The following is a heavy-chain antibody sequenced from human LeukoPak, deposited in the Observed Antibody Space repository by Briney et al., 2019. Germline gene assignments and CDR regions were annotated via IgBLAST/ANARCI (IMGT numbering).Heavy chain of an antibody. D-gene: IGHD6-13*01. Sequence: SETLSLTCTVSGGSISSYYWSWIRQPPGKGLEWIGEINHSGSTNYNPSLKSRVTISVDTSKNQFSLKLSSVTAADTAVYYCARARPSSWYRYYFDYWGQGTLVTVSS. CDR2: INHSGST. V-gene: IGHV4-34*01. CDR3: ARARPSSWYRYYFDY. J-gene: IGHJ4*02. CDR1: GGSISSYY.